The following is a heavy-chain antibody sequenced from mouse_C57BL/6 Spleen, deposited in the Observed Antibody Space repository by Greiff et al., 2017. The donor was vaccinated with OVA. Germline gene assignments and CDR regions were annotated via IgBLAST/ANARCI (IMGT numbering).Heavy chain of an antibody. D-gene: IGHD1-1*01. CDR1: GYTFTSYG. Sequence: QVQLQQSGAELARPGASVKLSCKASGYTFTSYGISWVKQRTGQGLEWIGEIYPRSGNTYYNEKFKGKATLTADKSSSTAYMELLSLTSEDSAVYFCARALSSTYAMDYWGQGTSVTVSS. V-gene: IGHV1-81*01. CDR3: ARALSSTYAMDY. J-gene: IGHJ4*01. CDR2: IYPRSGNT.